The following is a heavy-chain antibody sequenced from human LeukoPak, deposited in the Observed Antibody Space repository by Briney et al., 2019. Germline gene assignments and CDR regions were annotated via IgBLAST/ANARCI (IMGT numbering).Heavy chain of an antibody. CDR1: GYSFTTYW. V-gene: IGHV5-51*01. CDR2: IYPGDSDT. D-gene: IGHD2-21*02. Sequence: GESLKISCKGSGYSFTTYWIAWVRQMPGKGLEWMGIIYPGDSDTRYSPSFQGQVTVSADKSISTAYLQWSSLKASDTAMYYCATTYCGGDCYYSYFDYWGQGTLVTVSS. J-gene: IGHJ4*02. CDR3: ATTYCGGDCYYSYFDY.